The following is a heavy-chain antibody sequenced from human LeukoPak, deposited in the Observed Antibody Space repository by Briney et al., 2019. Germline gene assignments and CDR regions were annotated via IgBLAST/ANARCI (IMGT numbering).Heavy chain of an antibody. V-gene: IGHV1-2*04. CDR2: INPNSGGT. D-gene: IGHD3-22*01. J-gene: IGHJ3*02. Sequence: ASVKVSCKASGYTFTGYYMHWVRQAPGQGLEWMGWINPNSGGTNYAQKFQGWVTMTRDTSISTAYMELSRLRSDDTAVYYCATPYYYDSSDAFDIWGQGTMVTVSS. CDR1: GYTFTGYY. CDR3: ATPYYYDSSDAFDI.